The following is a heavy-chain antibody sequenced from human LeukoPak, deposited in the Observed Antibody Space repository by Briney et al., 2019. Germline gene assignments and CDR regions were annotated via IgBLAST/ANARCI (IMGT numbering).Heavy chain of an antibody. CDR3: ARSSAYYNEADI. V-gene: IGHV1-2*02. CDR2: INPNSGDT. J-gene: IGHJ3*02. Sequence: ASVKVSCKASGYTFTGYYMHWVRQAPGQGLEWMGWINPNSGDTNYAQKFQGRVTMTRDTSISTAYMELSRLRSDDTAVYYCARSSAYYNEADIWGQGTMVTVSS. D-gene: IGHD1-26*01. CDR1: GYTFTGYY.